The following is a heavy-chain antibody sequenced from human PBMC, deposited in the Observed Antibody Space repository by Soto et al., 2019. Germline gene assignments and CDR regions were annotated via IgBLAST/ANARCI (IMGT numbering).Heavy chain of an antibody. CDR1: GFSFSNYA. CDR3: AKGTANTVCGVDTLFDF. CDR2: ISGSASAT. J-gene: IGHJ4*02. D-gene: IGHD3-3*01. V-gene: IGHV3-23*01. Sequence: GGSLTLSCAISGFSFSNYAMILVRQAPGKGLEWVSLISGSASATHYADSVKGRFTISRDNSKRTVYLQLNSLRAEDTAVYYCAKGTANTVCGVDTLFDFWGRGPLVTSP.